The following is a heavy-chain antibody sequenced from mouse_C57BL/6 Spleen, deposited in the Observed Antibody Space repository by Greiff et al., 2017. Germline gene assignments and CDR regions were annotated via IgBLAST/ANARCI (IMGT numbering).Heavy chain of an antibody. CDR1: GYTFTGYW. V-gene: IGHV1-9*01. CDR3: ASSYDYDGFAY. CDR2: LLPGSGST. J-gene: IGHJ3*01. D-gene: IGHD2-4*01. Sequence: VQLQQSGAELMKPGASVKLSCKATGYTFTGYWIEWVKQRPGHGLEWIGELLPGSGSTNYNEQFKGKDTFTADTSSNTAYMQLSSLTTEESAIYYCASSYDYDGFAYWAKGLWSLSLQ.